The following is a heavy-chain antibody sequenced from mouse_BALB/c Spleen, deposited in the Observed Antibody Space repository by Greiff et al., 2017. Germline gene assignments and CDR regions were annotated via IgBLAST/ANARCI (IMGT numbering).Heavy chain of an antibody. V-gene: IGHV7-1*02. CDR2: SRNKANDYTT. J-gene: IGHJ3*01. Sequence: EVKVVESGGGLVQPGGSLRLSCATSGFTFSDFYMEWVRQPPGKRLEWIAASRNKANDYTTEYSASVKGRFIVSRDTSQSILYLQMNALRAEDTAIYYCARVNWDGPLAYWGQGTLVTVSA. D-gene: IGHD4-1*01. CDR3: ARVNWDGPLAY. CDR1: GFTFSDFY.